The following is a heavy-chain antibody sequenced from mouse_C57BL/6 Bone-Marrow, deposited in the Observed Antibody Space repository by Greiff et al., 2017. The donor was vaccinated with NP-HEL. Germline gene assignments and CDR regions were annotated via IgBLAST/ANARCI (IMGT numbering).Heavy chain of an antibody. Sequence: VQLQQSVAELVRPGASVTLSCKASGYTFTDSEMHWVKQTPVHGLEWIGAIDPATGGTAYNPKFKGKAILTADKSSSTAYLALRSLTSEDSAVYYCTRRAYGSSADWDGDVWGTGTTAMVAS. J-gene: IGHJ1*03. CDR2: IDPATGGT. CDR3: TRRAYGSSADWDGDV. V-gene: IGHV1-15*01. CDR1: GYTFTDSE. D-gene: IGHD1-1*01.